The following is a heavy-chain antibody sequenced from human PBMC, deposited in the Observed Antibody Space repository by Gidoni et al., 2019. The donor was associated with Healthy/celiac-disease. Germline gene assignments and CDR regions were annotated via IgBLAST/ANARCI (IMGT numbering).Heavy chain of an antibody. CDR2: SSGSGGST. Sequence: EVQLLEYGGGLVQPGGSLSLSCAASGSTFRSYAMRWVRQAPGKGLAWVSTSSGSGGSTYYADTVKSRFTITRDNSKNTQYLQMNSLRAEDTSVYYCAKFSTKGYSSGWTLDGYFDYWGQGTLVTVSS. V-gene: IGHV3-23*01. D-gene: IGHD6-19*01. J-gene: IGHJ4*02. CDR3: AKFSTKGYSSGWTLDGYFDY. CDR1: GSTFRSYA.